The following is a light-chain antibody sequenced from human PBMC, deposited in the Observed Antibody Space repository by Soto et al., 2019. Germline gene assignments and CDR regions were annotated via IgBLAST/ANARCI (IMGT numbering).Light chain of an antibody. CDR3: QQYYTTPLT. J-gene: IGKJ4*01. CDR1: QSVLYSSNHKNY. CDR2: WAS. Sequence: DIVMTQSPDSLAVSLGERATINCKSSQSVLYSSNHKNYLAWYQQKPGQPHQLLIYWASTRESGVPDRFSGSGSGTDFTLTISSLQAEDVAVYYCQQYYTTPLTFGGGTKVEIK. V-gene: IGKV4-1*01.